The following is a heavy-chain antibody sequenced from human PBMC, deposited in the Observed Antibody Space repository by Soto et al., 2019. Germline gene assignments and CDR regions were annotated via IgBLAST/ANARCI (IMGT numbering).Heavy chain of an antibody. CDR3: ARHLRAVDI. J-gene: IGHJ3*02. V-gene: IGHV4-39*01. CDR2: ISYSGST. CDR1: GGSISSSTYY. Sequence: QLQLQESGPGLVKPSETLSLTCTVSGGSISSSTYYWGWIRQPPGRGLEWIGSISYSGSTSHHPPLKSPVTISVDTSKNQFSQKLSSVTAADTAVYYCARHLRAVDIWGQGTMVTVSS. D-gene: IGHD3-9*01.